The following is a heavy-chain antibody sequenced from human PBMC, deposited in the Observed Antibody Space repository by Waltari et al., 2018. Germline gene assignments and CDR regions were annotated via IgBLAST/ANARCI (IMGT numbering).Heavy chain of an antibody. D-gene: IGHD3-9*01. J-gene: IGHJ6*03. Sequence: QVQLQESGPGLVKPSETLSLTCTVPGGSISSHYWSWIRQPPGKGLEWIGYIYYSGHTNDNPSLKSRVTISVDTSKNQFSLKLSSVTAADTAVYYCARTYYDIPRPDYYYYMDVWGKGTTVTVSS. CDR1: GGSISSHY. CDR2: IYYSGHT. CDR3: ARTYYDIPRPDYYYYMDV. V-gene: IGHV4-59*11.